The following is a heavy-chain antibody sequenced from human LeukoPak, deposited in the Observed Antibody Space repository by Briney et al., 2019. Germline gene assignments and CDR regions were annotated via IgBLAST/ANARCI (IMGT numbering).Heavy chain of an antibody. CDR1: GYTFTSYY. V-gene: IGHV1-46*01. CDR2: INPSGGST. J-gene: IGHJ4*02. CDR3: ATWYRSGPSHDY. D-gene: IGHD6-19*01. Sequence: ASVKVSCKASGYTFTSYYMHWVRQAPGQGLEWMGIINPSGGSTSYAQKFQGRVTMTRDTSTSTVYMELSSLRSEDTAVYYCATWYRSGPSHDYWGQGTLVTVSS.